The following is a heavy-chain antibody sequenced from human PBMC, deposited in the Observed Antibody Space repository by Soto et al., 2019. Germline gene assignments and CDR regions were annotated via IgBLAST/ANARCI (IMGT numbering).Heavy chain of an antibody. J-gene: IGHJ1*01. D-gene: IGHD3-22*01. V-gene: IGHV3-21*01. Sequence: PGGSLRLSCAASGFTFSSYSMDWVRQAPGKGLEWVSSISSSSYIYYADSVKGRFTISRDNAKNSLYLQMNSLRAEDTAVYYCARGGYYDSRVYWGQGTLVTVSS. CDR3: ARGGYYDSRVY. CDR1: GFTFSSYS. CDR2: ISSSSYI.